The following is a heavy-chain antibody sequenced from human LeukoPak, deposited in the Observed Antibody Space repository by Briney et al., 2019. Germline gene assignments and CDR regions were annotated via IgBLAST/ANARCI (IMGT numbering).Heavy chain of an antibody. CDR2: IYSGGST. D-gene: IGHD4-17*01. J-gene: IGHJ3*02. CDR1: GFTVSSNY. CDR3: AREGDYGDYAADAFDI. V-gene: IGHV3-53*01. Sequence: PGGSLRLSCAASGFTVSSNYMSWVRQAPGKGLEWVSVIYSGGSTYYADSVKGRFTISRDNSKNTLYLQMNSLRAEDTAVYYCAREGDYGDYAADAFDIWGQGTMVTVSS.